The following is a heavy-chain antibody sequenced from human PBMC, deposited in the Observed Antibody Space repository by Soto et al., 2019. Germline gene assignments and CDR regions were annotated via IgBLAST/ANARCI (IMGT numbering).Heavy chain of an antibody. CDR3: ARVGSRYYYDSSGYYYVFDY. CDR2: IIPIFGTA. V-gene: IGHV1-69*06. CDR1: GGTFSSYA. J-gene: IGHJ4*02. D-gene: IGHD3-22*01. Sequence: SVKVSCKASGGTFSSYAISWVRQAPGQGLEWMGGIIPIFGTANYAQKFQGRVTITADKSTSTAYMELSSLRSEDTAVYYCARVGSRYYYDSSGYYYVFDYWGQGTLVTVPQ.